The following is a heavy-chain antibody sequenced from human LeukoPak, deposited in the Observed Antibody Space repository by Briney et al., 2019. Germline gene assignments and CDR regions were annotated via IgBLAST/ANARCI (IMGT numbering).Heavy chain of an antibody. CDR3: ARVGSNWDY. D-gene: IGHD1-20*01. V-gene: IGHV3-74*01. J-gene: IGHJ4*02. CDR1: GFTFSSHW. CDR2: INSDGSSI. Sequence: GGSLRLSFAASGFTFSSHWMHWGRQAPGKGLVWVSRINSDGSSISYADSVKGRFTISRDNAKNTLYLQMNSLRAEDTAVYYCARVGSNWDYWGQGTLVTVSS.